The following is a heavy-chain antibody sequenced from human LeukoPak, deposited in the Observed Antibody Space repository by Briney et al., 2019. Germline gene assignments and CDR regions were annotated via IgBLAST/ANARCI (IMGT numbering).Heavy chain of an antibody. J-gene: IGHJ4*02. D-gene: IGHD2/OR15-2a*01. CDR1: GGSIDITNY. CDR2: ISHSGTT. V-gene: IGHV4-4*02. Sequence: SETLSLTCGVSGGSIDITNYWSWIRQAPGKGLEWIGEISHSGTTNYNPSLRSRVTMFLDRANNQFSLSLTSVTAADSAVYYCTRENRPFCPFEYWGQRTLVNVSS. CDR3: TRENRPFCPFEY.